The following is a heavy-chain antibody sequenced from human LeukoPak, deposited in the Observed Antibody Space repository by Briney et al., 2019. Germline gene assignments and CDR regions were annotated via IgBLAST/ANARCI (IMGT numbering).Heavy chain of an antibody. J-gene: IGHJ4*02. Sequence: GESLKISCKGSGYIFTNYWIGWVRQMPGKGMEWMGIIYPGDSDTRYSPSFQGQVTISADKSISTAYLQWSRLKASDTAMYYCARPGADDDGDHWGQGTLVTVSS. V-gene: IGHV5-51*01. CDR1: GYIFTNYW. CDR2: IYPGDSDT. D-gene: IGHD1-1*01. CDR3: ARPGADDDGDH.